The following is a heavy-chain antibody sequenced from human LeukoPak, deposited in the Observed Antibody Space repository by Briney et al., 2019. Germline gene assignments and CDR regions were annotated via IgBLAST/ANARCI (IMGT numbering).Heavy chain of an antibody. V-gene: IGHV3-23*01. CDR1: GFTFSSYA. D-gene: IGHD3-3*01. CDR2: ISGSGGST. J-gene: IGHJ4*02. Sequence: PGGSLRLSCAASGFTFSSYAMSWVRQAPGKGLEWVSAISGSGGSTYYADSVKGRFTISRDNSKNTLYLQMNSLRAEDTAVYYCAKSAAPLRFLEWSAYYFDYWGQGTLVTVSS. CDR3: AKSAAPLRFLEWSAYYFDY.